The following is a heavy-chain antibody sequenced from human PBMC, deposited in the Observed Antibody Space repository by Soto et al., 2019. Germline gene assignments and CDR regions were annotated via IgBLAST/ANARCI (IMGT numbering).Heavy chain of an antibody. Sequence: ASVKVSCKASGYTFTSYDINWVRQATGLGLEWMGWMNPNSGTTGYAQKFQVRVTVTRNTSISTAYMELSSLRSEDTAVYYCARGVGDWFDPWGQGTLVTVSS. CDR1: GYTFTSYD. J-gene: IGHJ5*02. D-gene: IGHD3-16*01. CDR3: ARGVGDWFDP. V-gene: IGHV1-8*01. CDR2: MNPNSGTT.